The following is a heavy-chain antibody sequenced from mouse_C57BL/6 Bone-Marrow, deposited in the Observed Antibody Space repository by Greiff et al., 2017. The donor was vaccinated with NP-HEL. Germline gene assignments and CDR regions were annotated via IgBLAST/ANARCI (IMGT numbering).Heavy chain of an antibody. CDR3: ARWGYGFHWYIYV. D-gene: IGHD2-10*02. J-gene: IGHJ1*03. V-gene: IGHV1-63*01. Sequence: QVQLQQSGAELVRPGTSVTMSCKASGYTFTNYWIGWAKQRPGHGLEWIGDIYPGGGYTNYNEKFKGKATLTADKSSSTAYMQFSSLTSEDSAIYYGARWGYGFHWYIYVWGTGTTVTVSS. CDR2: IYPGGGYT. CDR1: GYTFTNYW.